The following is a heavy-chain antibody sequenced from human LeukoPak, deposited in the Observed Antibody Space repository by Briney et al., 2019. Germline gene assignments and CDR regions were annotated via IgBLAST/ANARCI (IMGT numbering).Heavy chain of an antibody. J-gene: IGHJ5*02. D-gene: IGHD6-19*01. CDR3: VREGLAVAGTGSWFDP. Sequence: ASVKVSCKASGYTYTSYGISWVRQAPGQGLEWMGWISAYNGNTNYAQKLQGRVTMTTDTSTSTAYMELRSLRSDDTAVYYFVREGLAVAGTGSWFDPWGQGTLVTVSS. CDR2: ISAYNGNT. CDR1: GYTYTSYG. V-gene: IGHV1-18*01.